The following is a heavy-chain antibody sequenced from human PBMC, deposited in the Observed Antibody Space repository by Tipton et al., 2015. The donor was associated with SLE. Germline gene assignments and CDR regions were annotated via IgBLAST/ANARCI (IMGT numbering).Heavy chain of an antibody. CDR3: ARVAGDQDY. D-gene: IGHD7-27*01. Sequence: TLSLTCAVYGGSFSGYYWSWIRQPPGKGLEWIGEINHSGSTNYNPSLKSRVTISVDTSKNQFSLKLSSVTAADTAVYYCARVAGDQDYWGQGTLVTVSS. V-gene: IGHV4-34*01. J-gene: IGHJ4*02. CDR2: INHSGST. CDR1: GGSFSGYY.